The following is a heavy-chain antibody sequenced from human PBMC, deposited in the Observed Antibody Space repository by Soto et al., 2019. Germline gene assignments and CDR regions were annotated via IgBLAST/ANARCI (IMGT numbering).Heavy chain of an antibody. CDR2: IIPIFGTA. V-gene: IGHV1-69*13. Sequence: AVKVPCKASGGTFSSYSISWVRQAPGQGIEWMGGIIPIFGTANYAQKFQGRVTITADESTSTAYMELSSLRSEDTAVYYCARCASRFIDYWGQGTQVTVSS. CDR3: ARCASRFIDY. CDR1: GGTFSSYS. D-gene: IGHD3-10*01. J-gene: IGHJ4*02.